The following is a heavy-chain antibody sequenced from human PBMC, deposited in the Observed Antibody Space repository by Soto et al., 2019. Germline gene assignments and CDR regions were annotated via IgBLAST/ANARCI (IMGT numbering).Heavy chain of an antibody. V-gene: IGHV3-23*01. D-gene: IGHD3-22*01. Sequence: PGGSLRLSCAASGLIFSSYAMSWVRQAPGKGLEWVSAISGSGGSTYYADSVKGRFTISRDNSKNTLYLQMNSLRAEDTAVYYCAANRGYNYYYGMDVWGQGTTVTVSS. CDR1: GLIFSSYA. CDR3: AANRGYNYYYGMDV. J-gene: IGHJ6*02. CDR2: ISGSGGST.